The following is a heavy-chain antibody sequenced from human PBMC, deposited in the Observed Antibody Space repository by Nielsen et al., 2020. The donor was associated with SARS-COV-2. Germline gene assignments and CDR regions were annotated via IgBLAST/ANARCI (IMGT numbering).Heavy chain of an antibody. CDR2: IWYDGSNK. CDR3: ARESLGYYYYGMDV. CDR1: GFTFSSYG. D-gene: IGHD3-16*01. J-gene: IGHJ6*02. V-gene: IGHV3-33*01. Sequence: GESLKISCAASGFTFSSYGMHWVRQAPGKGLEWVAVIWYDGSNKYYADSVKGRFTISRDNSKNTLYLQMNSLRAEDTAVYYCARESLGYYYYGMDVWGQGTTVTVSS.